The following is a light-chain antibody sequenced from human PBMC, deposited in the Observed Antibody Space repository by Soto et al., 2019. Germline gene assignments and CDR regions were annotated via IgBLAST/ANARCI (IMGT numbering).Light chain of an antibody. CDR1: QNITIS. CDR3: QHRAGWPPALT. V-gene: IGKV3-11*01. CDR2: DAS. J-gene: IGKJ4*01. Sequence: EIVLTQSPATLSLSPGERATLSCRATQNITISLAWFQQKPGQAPRLLIYDASNRATGIPARFSGSGSGTDFTLTISSLEPEDFAVYFCQHRAGWPPALTFGGGTKVDIK.